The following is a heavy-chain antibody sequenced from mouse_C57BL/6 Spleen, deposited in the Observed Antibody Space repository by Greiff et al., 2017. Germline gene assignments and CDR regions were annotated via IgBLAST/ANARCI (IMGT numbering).Heavy chain of an antibody. D-gene: IGHD1-1*01. CDR2: INYDGSST. V-gene: IGHV5-16*01. CDR1: GFTFSDYY. CDR3: AGVYYGSSYGWVDY. Sequence: EVKLMESEGGLVQPGSSMKLSCTASGFTFSDYYMAWVRPVPEKGLEWVANINYDGSSTYYLDSLKSRFIISRDNAKNILYLQMSSLKSEDTATYYCAGVYYGSSYGWVDYWGQGTTLTVSS. J-gene: IGHJ2*01.